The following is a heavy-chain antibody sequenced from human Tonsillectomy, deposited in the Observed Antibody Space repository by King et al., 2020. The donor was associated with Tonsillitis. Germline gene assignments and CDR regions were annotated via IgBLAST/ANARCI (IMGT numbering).Heavy chain of an antibody. Sequence: VQLQESGPGLVRPSETLSLTCNVSGASMSDYYWSWIRQPAGKGLEWIGRFYTSENTTYNPSLKSRVTMSVATSKNQLFLRLRYVTAADTAVYYCATGYDFWSGDHYWGQGILVTVSS. CDR3: ATGYDFWSGDHY. J-gene: IGHJ4*02. CDR1: GASMSDYY. V-gene: IGHV4-4*07. CDR2: FYTSENT. D-gene: IGHD3-3*01.